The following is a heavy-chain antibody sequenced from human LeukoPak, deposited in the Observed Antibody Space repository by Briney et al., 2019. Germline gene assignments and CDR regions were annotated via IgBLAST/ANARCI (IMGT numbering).Heavy chain of an antibody. V-gene: IGHV4-59*12. CDR3: ARASNWFDP. J-gene: IGHJ5*02. CDR1: GGSISSYY. CDR2: IYHSGST. Sequence: SETLSLTCTVSGGSISSYYWSRIRQPPGKGLEWIGEIYHSGSTNYNPSLKSRVTISVDKSKNQFSLKLSSVTAADTAVYYCARASNWFDPWGQGTLVTVSS.